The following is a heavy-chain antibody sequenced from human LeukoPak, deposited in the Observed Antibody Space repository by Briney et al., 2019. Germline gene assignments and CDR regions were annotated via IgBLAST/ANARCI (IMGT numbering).Heavy chain of an antibody. Sequence: GASVKVSCKASGGTFSSYAISWVRQAPGQGLEWMGGIIPIFGTANYAQKFQGRVTITADESTSTAYMELSRLRSEDTAVYYCARRGDGRLLDYFDYWGQGTLVTVSS. J-gene: IGHJ4*02. V-gene: IGHV1-69*13. CDR3: ARRGDGRLLDYFDY. CDR2: IIPIFGTA. D-gene: IGHD3-10*01. CDR1: GGTFSSYA.